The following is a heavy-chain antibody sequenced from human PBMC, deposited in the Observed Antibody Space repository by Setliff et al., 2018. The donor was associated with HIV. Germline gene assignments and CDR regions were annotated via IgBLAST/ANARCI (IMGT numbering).Heavy chain of an antibody. J-gene: IGHJ5*02. CDR2: IKSKTDGGTT. CDR1: GFTFSRYW. CDR3: TTEDPWLRFGH. V-gene: IGHV3-15*01. Sequence: PGGCLRLSCAASGFTFSRYWMHWIRQAPGKGLVWVGHIKSKTDGGTTDYAAPVKGRFTISRDDSKTTLYLQMNSLKTEDTAVYYCTTEDPWLRFGHWGQGTLVTVSS. D-gene: IGHD5-12*01.